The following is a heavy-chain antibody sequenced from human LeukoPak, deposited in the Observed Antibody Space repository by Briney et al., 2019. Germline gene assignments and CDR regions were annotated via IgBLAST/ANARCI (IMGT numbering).Heavy chain of an antibody. D-gene: IGHD5-12*01. J-gene: IGHJ4*02. CDR2: IIPIFGTA. CDR1: GGTFSSYA. Sequence: GASVKVSCKASGGTFSSYAISWMRQAPGQGLEWMGGIIPIFGTANYAQKFQGRVTITADESTSTAYMELSSLRSEDTAVYYCARVVATIDYFDYWGQGTLVTVSS. V-gene: IGHV1-69*13. CDR3: ARVVATIDYFDY.